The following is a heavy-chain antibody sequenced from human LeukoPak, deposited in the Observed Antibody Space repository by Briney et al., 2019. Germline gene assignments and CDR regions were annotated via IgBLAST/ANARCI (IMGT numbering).Heavy chain of an antibody. J-gene: IGHJ4*02. V-gene: IGHV3-74*03. CDR3: AKGRGIYSGYDLIDY. CDR2: ISSDGSST. D-gene: IGHD5-12*01. Sequence: GGSLRLSCVASGFTFSSSWMYWVRQAPGKGLVWASRISSDGSSTTYADSVKGRFTISRDNAKNTLYLQMNSLRAEDTAVYYCAKGRGIYSGYDLIDYWGQGTLVTVSS. CDR1: GFTFSSSW.